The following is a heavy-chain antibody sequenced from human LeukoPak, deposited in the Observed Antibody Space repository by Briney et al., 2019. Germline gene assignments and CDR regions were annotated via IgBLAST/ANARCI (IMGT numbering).Heavy chain of an antibody. J-gene: IGHJ4*02. CDR1: GFTFSSYG. Sequence: GGSLRLSCAASGFTFSSYGMHWVRQAPGKGLEWVAVIWYDGSNKYYADSVKGRFTISRDNSKNTLYLQMNSLRAEDTAVYYCAREEYYGSSGPLGYWGQGTLVTVSS. D-gene: IGHD3-22*01. V-gene: IGHV3-33*01. CDR3: AREEYYGSSGPLGY. CDR2: IWYDGSNK.